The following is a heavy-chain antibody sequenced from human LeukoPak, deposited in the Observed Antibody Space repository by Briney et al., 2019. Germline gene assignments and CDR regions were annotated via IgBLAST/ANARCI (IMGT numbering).Heavy chain of an antibody. D-gene: IGHD2-15*01. Sequence: SETLSLTCTVSGGSISSYYWSWIRQPPGKGLEWIGYIYHTGSTYYNPSLKSRVTISVDRSKNQFSLKLSFVTAADTAVYYCARVGNGYCSGGSCYYFDYWGQGTLVTVSS. J-gene: IGHJ4*02. CDR2: IYHTGST. CDR1: GGSISSYY. V-gene: IGHV4-59*12. CDR3: ARVGNGYCSGGSCYYFDY.